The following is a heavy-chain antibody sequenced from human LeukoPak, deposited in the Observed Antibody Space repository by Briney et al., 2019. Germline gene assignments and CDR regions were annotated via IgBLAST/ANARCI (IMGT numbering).Heavy chain of an antibody. CDR1: GYSFTTYW. Sequence: GESLKISCKASGYSFTTYWIGWVRQVPGKGLEWVGIIFPADSTAKYSPSFQGQVTISADKSISTAYLQWSSLKASDTAMYYCARGPIYYDSSGYYNYFDYWGQGTLVTVSS. D-gene: IGHD3-22*01. V-gene: IGHV5-51*01. CDR2: IFPADSTA. CDR3: ARGPIYYDSSGYYNYFDY. J-gene: IGHJ4*02.